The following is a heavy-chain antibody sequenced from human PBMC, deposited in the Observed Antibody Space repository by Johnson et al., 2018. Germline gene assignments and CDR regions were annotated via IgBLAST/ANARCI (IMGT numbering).Heavy chain of an antibody. V-gene: IGHV3-23*04. Sequence: VQLVESGGGLVQPGGSLRLSCAASGFTFSTFAVSWVRQAPGKGLEWVSALSTSGGSTYYADSVKGRFTISRDNSNKTLYLQMNSLRAEDPAVYYFAKTTHYDDYYHYYYMDGWGKGTTVTVSS. D-gene: IGHD5-12*01. J-gene: IGHJ6*03. CDR2: LSTSGGST. CDR3: AKTTHYDDYYHYYYMDG. CDR1: GFTFSTFA.